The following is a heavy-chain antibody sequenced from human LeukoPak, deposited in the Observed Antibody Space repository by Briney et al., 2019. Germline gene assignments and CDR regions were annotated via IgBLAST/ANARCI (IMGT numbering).Heavy chain of an antibody. CDR3: ARGLASGYPPVPFDY. V-gene: IGHV4-34*01. J-gene: IGHJ4*02. CDR2: ITYDGST. Sequence: SETLSLTCAVYGGSFSGYYWSWIRQPPGKGLEWIGEITYDGSTNYNPSLKSRVTISVDTSKIQFSLNLSSVTAADTAIYYCARGLASGYPPVPFDYWGQGTQVTVSS. CDR1: GGSFSGYY. D-gene: IGHD3-3*01.